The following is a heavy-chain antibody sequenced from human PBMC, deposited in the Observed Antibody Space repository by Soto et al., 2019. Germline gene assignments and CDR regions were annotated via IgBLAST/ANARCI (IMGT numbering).Heavy chain of an antibody. Sequence: GGSLRLSCVGSGFSFDNFAMRWVRQAPGKGLEWVSSISAISSTTYYAGSVKGRFTISRDNSKNTLYLQMNSLTAEDTAVYYCAKVFYDSGTTFFGVDVWGQGTTVTVSS. CDR1: GFSFDNFA. CDR3: AKVFYDSGTTFFGVDV. V-gene: IGHV3-23*01. J-gene: IGHJ6*02. CDR2: ISAISSTT. D-gene: IGHD3-10*01.